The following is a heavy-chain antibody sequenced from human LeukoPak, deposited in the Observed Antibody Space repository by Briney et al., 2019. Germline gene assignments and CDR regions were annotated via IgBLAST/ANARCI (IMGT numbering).Heavy chain of an antibody. CDR2: IYHSGST. CDR1: GYSISSGYY. Sequence: SETLSLTCAVSGYSISSGYYWGWIRQPPGKGLEWIGSIYHSGSTYYNPSLKSRVTISVDTSKNQFSLKLSSVTAADTAVYYCARAHVVLGRLGTWGQGTLVTVSS. J-gene: IGHJ5*02. V-gene: IGHV4-38-2*01. D-gene: IGHD2-15*01. CDR3: ARAHVVLGRLGT.